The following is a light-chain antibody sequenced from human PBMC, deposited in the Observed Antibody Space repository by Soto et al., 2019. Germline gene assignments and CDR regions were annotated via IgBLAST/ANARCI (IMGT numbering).Light chain of an antibody. J-gene: IGLJ2*01. CDR1: SGHSTYI. CDR2: LEGSGSY. Sequence: QSVLTQSSSASASLGSSVRLTCTLSSGHSTYIIAWHQQQPGKAPRYLMTLEGSGSYNKGSGIPDRFSGSSSGADRYLTISSLQFEDEADYYCETWDTNVVVFGGGTKLTVL. CDR3: ETWDTNVVV. V-gene: IGLV4-60*02.